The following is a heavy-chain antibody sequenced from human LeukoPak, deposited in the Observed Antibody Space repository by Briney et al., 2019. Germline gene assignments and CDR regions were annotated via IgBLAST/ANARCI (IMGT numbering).Heavy chain of an antibody. CDR2: ISARGGNI. CDR1: GFTFSRSA. J-gene: IGHJ4*02. CDR3: ARDIAAAGTFDY. V-gene: IGHV3-23*01. Sequence: PGGSLRLSCAASGFTFSRSAMTWVRQAPGKGLEWVSGISARGGNIYYADSVKGRFTIPRDNSKNTLYLQMNSLRAEDTAVYYCARDIAAAGTFDYWGQGTLVTVSS. D-gene: IGHD6-13*01.